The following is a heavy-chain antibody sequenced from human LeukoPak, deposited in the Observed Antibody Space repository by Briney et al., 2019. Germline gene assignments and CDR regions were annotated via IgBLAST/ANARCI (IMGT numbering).Heavy chain of an antibody. V-gene: IGHV3-74*01. D-gene: IGHD4-23*01. CDR2: INSDGSGT. Sequence: GGTLRLSCAASGFTFSSYWMHWVRQAPGKGLVWISRINSDGSGTSYADSVKGRFTISRDNAKNTLYLQMNSLRAEDTAVYYCARADDGANSWVNYWGQGTLVTVSS. CDR3: ARADDGANSWVNY. CDR1: GFTFSSYW. J-gene: IGHJ4*02.